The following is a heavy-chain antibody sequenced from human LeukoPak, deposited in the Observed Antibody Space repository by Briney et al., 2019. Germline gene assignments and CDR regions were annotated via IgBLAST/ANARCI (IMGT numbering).Heavy chain of an antibody. V-gene: IGHV4-38-2*01. D-gene: IGHD5-18*01. Sequence: SETLSLTCAVSGYSISSGYYWGWIRQPPGKGLEWIGSIHHSGSTYYNPSLKSRVTISVDTSKNQFSLKLSSVTAADTAVYYCASTNGYSYGSLYDYWGQGTLVTVSS. J-gene: IGHJ4*02. CDR1: GYSISSGYY. CDR2: IHHSGST. CDR3: ASTNGYSYGSLYDY.